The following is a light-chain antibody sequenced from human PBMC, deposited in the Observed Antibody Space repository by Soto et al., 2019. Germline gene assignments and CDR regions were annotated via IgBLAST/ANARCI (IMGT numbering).Light chain of an antibody. Sequence: EIVLTQSPATLSLPPGERVTLSCRASQSISSHLAWYQQKPGQAPRLLMYDASNKATGIPARFSGSGSGTDFTLTISSRVPEDVAVYYCQQRSNWPLTFGGGTKVEIK. CDR3: QQRSNWPLT. CDR1: QSISSH. J-gene: IGKJ4*01. V-gene: IGKV3-11*01. CDR2: DAS.